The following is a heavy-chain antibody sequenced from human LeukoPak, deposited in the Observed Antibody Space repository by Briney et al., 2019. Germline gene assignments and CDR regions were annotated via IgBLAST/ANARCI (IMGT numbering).Heavy chain of an antibody. J-gene: IGHJ4*02. Sequence: GGSLGLSCAASGFTFSSYSMNWVRQAPGKGLEWVSSISSSGSHTYRADSVKGRFTISRDNAKNSLYLQMNSLRADDTAVYYCAGGGITTFDYWGQGSLVTVSS. D-gene: IGHD3-22*01. V-gene: IGHV3-21*01. CDR3: AGGGITTFDY. CDR2: ISSSGSHT. CDR1: GFTFSSYS.